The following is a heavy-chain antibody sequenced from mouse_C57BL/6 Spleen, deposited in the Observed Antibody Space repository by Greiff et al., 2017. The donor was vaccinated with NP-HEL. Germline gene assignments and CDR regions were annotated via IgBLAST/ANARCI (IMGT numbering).Heavy chain of an antibody. CDR2: IYPGDGDT. CDR1: GYAFSSSW. V-gene: IGHV1-82*01. J-gene: IGHJ3*01. Sequence: QVQLKESGPELVKPGASVKISCKASGYAFSSSWMNWVKQRPGKGLEWIGRIYPGDGDTNYNGKFKGKATLTADKSSSTAYMQLSSLTSEDSAVYCCARWRDYGVGPWFAYWGKGTLVTVSA. D-gene: IGHD2-4*01. CDR3: ARWRDYGVGPWFAY.